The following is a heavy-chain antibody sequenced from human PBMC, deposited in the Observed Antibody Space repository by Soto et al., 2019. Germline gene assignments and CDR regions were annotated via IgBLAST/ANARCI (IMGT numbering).Heavy chain of an antibody. CDR1: GFTFSSYS. Sequence: GGSLRLSCAASGFTFSSYSMNWVRQAPGKGLEWVSSISSSSSYIYYADSVKGRFTISRDNAKNSLYLQMNSLRAEDTAVYYCARVRHYYGSGSYSTYGMDVWGQGTTVTVSS. V-gene: IGHV3-21*01. CDR2: ISSSSSYI. D-gene: IGHD3-10*01. J-gene: IGHJ6*02. CDR3: ARVRHYYGSGSYSTYGMDV.